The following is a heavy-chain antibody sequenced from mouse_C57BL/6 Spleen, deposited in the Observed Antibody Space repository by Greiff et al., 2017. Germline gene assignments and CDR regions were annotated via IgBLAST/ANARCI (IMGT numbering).Heavy chain of an antibody. Sequence: EVQLQQSGPELVKPGASVKISCKASGYSFTGYYMNWVKQSPEKSLEWIGEINPSTGGTTYNQKFKAKATLTVDKSSSTAYMQLKSLTSEDSAVYYCARYYYGYYAMDYWGQGTSVTVSS. CDR3: ARYYYGYYAMDY. J-gene: IGHJ4*01. CDR1: GYSFTGYY. CDR2: INPSTGGT. V-gene: IGHV1-42*01. D-gene: IGHD1-1*01.